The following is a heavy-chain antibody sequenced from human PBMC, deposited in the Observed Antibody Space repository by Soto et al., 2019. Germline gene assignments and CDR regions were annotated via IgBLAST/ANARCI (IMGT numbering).Heavy chain of an antibody. CDR2: ISADNGHT. CDR1: GYNFIGYS. Sequence: GASVKVSCKASGYNFIGYSMHWVRQAPGLGLEWMGWISADNGHTKYAQTLQGRVTMTTDTSTSTAYMELSSLRSDDTAVYYCARESITIFGVVIRTKTSDAFDIWGQGTMVTVSS. V-gene: IGHV1-18*01. CDR3: ARESITIFGVVIRTKTSDAFDI. D-gene: IGHD3-3*01. J-gene: IGHJ3*02.